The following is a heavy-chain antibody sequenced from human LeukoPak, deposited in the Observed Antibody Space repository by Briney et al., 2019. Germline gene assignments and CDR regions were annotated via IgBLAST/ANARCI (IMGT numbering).Heavy chain of an antibody. D-gene: IGHD4-17*01. J-gene: IGHJ6*02. CDR3: AREDPQTTVPEGLDV. CDR1: GGSISSHY. Sequence: SETVSLMCTVCGGSISSHYWRWIRQHPAKGLEWMGYIYYSGSTNYNPSLKSRVTISVDTSKNQFSLRLSSVTAADTAVYYCAREDPQTTVPEGLDVWGQGTTVTVSS. V-gene: IGHV4-59*11. CDR2: IYYSGST.